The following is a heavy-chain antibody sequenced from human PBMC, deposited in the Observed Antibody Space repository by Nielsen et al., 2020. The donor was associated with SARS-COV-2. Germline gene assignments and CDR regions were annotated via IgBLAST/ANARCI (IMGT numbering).Heavy chain of an antibody. V-gene: IGHV3-30*03. CDR2: ISYDGSNK. D-gene: IGHD1-7*01. CDR1: GFTFSGYG. Sequence: GESLKISCAASGFTFSGYGMHWVRQAPGKGLEWVAVISYDGSNKYYADSVKGRFTISRDNSKNTLYLQMNSLRAEDTAVYYCARDSGLELPNNWFDPWGQGTLVTVSS. J-gene: IGHJ5*02. CDR3: ARDSGLELPNNWFDP.